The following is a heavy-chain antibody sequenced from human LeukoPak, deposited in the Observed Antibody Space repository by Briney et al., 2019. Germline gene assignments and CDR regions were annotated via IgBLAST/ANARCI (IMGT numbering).Heavy chain of an antibody. J-gene: IGHJ4*02. D-gene: IGHD2-21*02. V-gene: IGHV3-11*01. CDR1: GFTFSDYY. CDR3: ARELAYCGGDCYTN. Sequence: PGGSLRLSCAPSGFTFSDYYMSWTRQAPGKGLEWVSYISISGSTIYYADSVKGRFTISRDNAKNSLYLQMNSLRAEDTAVYYCARELAYCGGDCYTNWGQGTLVTVSS. CDR2: ISISGSTI.